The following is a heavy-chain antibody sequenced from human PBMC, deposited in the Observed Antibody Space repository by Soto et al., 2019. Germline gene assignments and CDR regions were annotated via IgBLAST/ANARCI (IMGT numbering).Heavy chain of an antibody. CDR1: GGSISSGGYY. Sequence: SETLSLTCTVSGGSISSGGYYWSWIRQHPGKGLEWIGYIYYSGSTYYNPSLKSRVTISVDTSKNQFSLKLSSVTAADTAVYYCARDGSGTYYSGGYGLGVWGQGTTVTVSS. V-gene: IGHV4-31*03. CDR3: ARDGSGTYYSGGYGLGV. J-gene: IGHJ6*02. CDR2: IYYSGST. D-gene: IGHD3-10*01.